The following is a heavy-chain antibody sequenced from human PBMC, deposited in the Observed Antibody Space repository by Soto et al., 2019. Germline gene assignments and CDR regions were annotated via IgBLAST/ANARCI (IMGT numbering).Heavy chain of an antibody. Sequence: GGSLRLSCGVSGFTSSSYGMHWVRQAPGKGLEWVAVISYDGSKKYYADSVQGRVTISRDNSKNTLYLQMNSLTAEDTAVYYCAKVSQSFCGGDCYSLGSWGYYFDYWGQGTLVTVSS. V-gene: IGHV3-30*18. CDR1: GFTSSSYG. CDR2: ISYDGSKK. CDR3: AKVSQSFCGGDCYSLGSWGYYFDY. D-gene: IGHD2-21*02. J-gene: IGHJ4*02.